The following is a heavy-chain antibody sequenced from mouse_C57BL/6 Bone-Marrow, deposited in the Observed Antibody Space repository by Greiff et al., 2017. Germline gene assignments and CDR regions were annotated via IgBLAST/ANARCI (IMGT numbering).Heavy chain of an antibody. CDR2: INPKNGGT. V-gene: IGHV1-26*01. D-gene: IGHD1-1*01. CDR1: GYTFTDYY. CDR3: AREGLLRNLDD. J-gene: IGHJ2*01. Sequence: VQLQQSGPELVKPGASVKISCTASGYTFTDYYMNWVKQSHGKSLEWIGDINPKNGGTSYNQKFKGKATLTVDKSSSTAYMELRSLTSEDSTVYYCAREGLLRNLDDWGQGTTLTVSS.